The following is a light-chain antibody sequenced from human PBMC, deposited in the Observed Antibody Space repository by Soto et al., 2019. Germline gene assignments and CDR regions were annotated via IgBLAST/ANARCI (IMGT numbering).Light chain of an antibody. J-gene: IGKJ2*01. CDR3: QQFNSSPYT. CDR1: QSIVTW. CDR2: EAS. V-gene: IGKV1-5*03. Sequence: DIQMTQSPSSLSASVGDRVTITCRASQSIVTWLAWYQQKPGKAPKLLIYEASSLESGVPSRFSGSGSGTEFTLTISSLQPDDSATYSCQQFNSSPYTFGQGTKVEIK.